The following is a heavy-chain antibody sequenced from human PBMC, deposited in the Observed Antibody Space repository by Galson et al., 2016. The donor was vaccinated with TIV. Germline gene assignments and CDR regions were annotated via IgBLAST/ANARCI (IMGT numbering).Heavy chain of an antibody. J-gene: IGHJ5*02. CDR2: IYPRDSDT. Sequence: QSGAEVKKPGESLNISCKGSDSWVAWVRQKPGRGPEYMGVIYPRDSDTRYSSSFEGQVTISVDKSFTTAYLQWASLKASDSAIYFCAAWRPGGWLDPWGQGTQVIVSS. D-gene: IGHD5-12*01. CDR3: AAWRPGGWLDP. V-gene: IGHV5-51*03. CDR1: DSW.